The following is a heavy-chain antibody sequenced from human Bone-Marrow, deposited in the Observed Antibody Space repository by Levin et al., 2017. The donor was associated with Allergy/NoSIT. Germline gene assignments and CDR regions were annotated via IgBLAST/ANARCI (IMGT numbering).Heavy chain of an antibody. CDR3: VRENAGSCLSTGYTYAMDV. J-gene: IGHJ6*02. V-gene: IGHV4-39*07. D-gene: IGHD6-25*01. CDR1: GGSISTSTSY. Sequence: PSQTLSLTCTVSGGSISTSTSYWTWVRPPPGKGLEWIGSIYYNGITYYNPSLKRRVFISVQKPKDQFSLKVNSVTAADTAAYYCVRENAGSCLSTGYTYAMDVWGQGTTVAVSS. CDR2: IYYNGIT.